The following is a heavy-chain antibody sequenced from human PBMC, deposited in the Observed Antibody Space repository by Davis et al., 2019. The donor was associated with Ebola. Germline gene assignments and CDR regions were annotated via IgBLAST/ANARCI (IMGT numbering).Heavy chain of an antibody. CDR1: GYTFTSYD. CDR3: ARAYRIAARLGY. D-gene: IGHD6-6*01. CDR2: MNPNSGNT. V-gene: IGHV1-8*01. J-gene: IGHJ4*02. Sequence: AASVKVSCKASGYTFTSYDINWVRQATGQGLEWMGWMNPNSGNTGYAQKFQGRVTMTRNTSISTAYMELSSLRSEDTAVYYCARAYRIAARLGYWGQGTLVTVSS.